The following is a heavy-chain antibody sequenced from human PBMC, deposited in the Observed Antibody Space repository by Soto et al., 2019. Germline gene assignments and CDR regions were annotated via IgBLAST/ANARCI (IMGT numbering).Heavy chain of an antibody. J-gene: IGHJ4*01. CDR2: FDPEDGEP. D-gene: IGHD6-19*01. V-gene: IGHV1-24*01. CDR3: PTHQSPSLRNTSGLYVDHY. Sequence: ASVKLSCKDAGGTRTELSRHWLRQAPGKGLEGMGGFDPEDGEPIYAQKFQGRVTMTEDTSTDTAYMELSSLRSEDSAVYYCPTHQSPSLRNTSGLYVDHYW. CDR1: GGTRTELS.